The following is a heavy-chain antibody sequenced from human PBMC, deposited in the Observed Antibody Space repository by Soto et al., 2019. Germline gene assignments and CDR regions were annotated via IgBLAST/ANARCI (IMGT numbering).Heavy chain of an antibody. D-gene: IGHD2-2*01. J-gene: IGHJ3*02. Sequence: GGSLRLSCAASGFTFSGSAMHWVRQASGKGLEWVGRIRSKANSYATAYAASVKGRFTISRDDSKNTAYLQMNSLKTEDTAVYYCTRHDIQSRYCSSTSCYSDAFDIWGQGTMVTVSS. CDR2: IRSKANSYAT. CDR1: GFTFSGSA. V-gene: IGHV3-73*01. CDR3: TRHDIQSRYCSSTSCYSDAFDI.